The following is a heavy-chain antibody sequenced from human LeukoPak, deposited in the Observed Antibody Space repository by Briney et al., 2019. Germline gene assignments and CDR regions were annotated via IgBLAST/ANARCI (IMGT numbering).Heavy chain of an antibody. V-gene: IGHV1-18*01. CDR3: ARDVVVVPAAIAPNIDY. D-gene: IGHD2-2*02. Sequence: ASVKVSCKASGYTFTSYGISWVRQAPGQGLEWMGWISAYNGNTNYAQKLQGRVTMTTDTSTSTAYMELRSLGSDDTAVYYCARDVVVVPAAIAPNIDYWGQGTLVTVSS. CDR2: ISAYNGNT. CDR1: GYTFTSYG. J-gene: IGHJ4*02.